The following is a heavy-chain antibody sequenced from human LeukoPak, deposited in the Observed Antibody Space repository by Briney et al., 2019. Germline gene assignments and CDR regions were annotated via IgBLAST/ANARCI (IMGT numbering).Heavy chain of an antibody. CDR1: GGSISSSNYY. D-gene: IGHD2-21*02. CDR3: ARGGFYCGGDCYVDY. CDR2: INHSGST. V-gene: IGHV4-39*07. J-gene: IGHJ4*02. Sequence: PSETLSLTCTVSGGSISSSNYYRGWIRQPPGKGLEWIGEINHSGSTNYNPSLKSRVTISVDTSKNQFSLRLSSVTAADTAVYYCARGGFYCGGDCYVDYWGQGTLVTVSS.